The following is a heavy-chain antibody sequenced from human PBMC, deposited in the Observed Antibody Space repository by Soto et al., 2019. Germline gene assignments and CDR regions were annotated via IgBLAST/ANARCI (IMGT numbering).Heavy chain of an antibody. V-gene: IGHV4-39*02. J-gene: IGHJ4*02. Sequence: QLQLQESGPGLVKPSETLSLTCTVSGGSISSSLYYWGWIRQPPGKGLEWIGSIYYIGTTYYNPSLKIRVTISVDTSKNHFSLRLSSVTAAVTAVYYCARSRSGSWYYFDHWGQGTLVTVSS. CDR1: GGSISSSLYY. CDR3: ARSRSGSWYYFDH. CDR2: IYYIGTT. D-gene: IGHD6-13*01.